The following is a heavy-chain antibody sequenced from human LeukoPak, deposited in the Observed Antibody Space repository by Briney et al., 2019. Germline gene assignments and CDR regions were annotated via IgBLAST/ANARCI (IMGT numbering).Heavy chain of an antibody. J-gene: IGHJ4*02. CDR1: GYTFTGYY. Sequence: ASVKVSCKASGYTFTGYYMHWVRQAPGQGLEWMGWINPNSGGTNYAQKFQGRVTMTRDTSISTAYMELSRLRSDDTAVYYCAREHSKHYSPYFDYWGQGTLVTVSS. CDR3: AREHSKHYSPYFDY. V-gene: IGHV1-2*02. CDR2: INPNSGGT. D-gene: IGHD4-11*01.